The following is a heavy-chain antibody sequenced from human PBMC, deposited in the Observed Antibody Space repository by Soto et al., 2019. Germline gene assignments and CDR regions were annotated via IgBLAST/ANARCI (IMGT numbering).Heavy chain of an antibody. CDR2: VSHDGRNT. CDR1: GFTFSDYA. J-gene: IGHJ4*02. Sequence: VQLVESGGGVVQPGRSLRLSGAASGFTFSDYAMHWVRQAPGKGLEWVAVVSHDGRNTHYADSVKGRFTISRDSSKXXXXXXXXXXXXXXXXXXXXAXXXXXXXVTSDFNYWGQGALVAVSS. CDR3: AXXXXXXXVTSDFNY. V-gene: IGHV3-30*03.